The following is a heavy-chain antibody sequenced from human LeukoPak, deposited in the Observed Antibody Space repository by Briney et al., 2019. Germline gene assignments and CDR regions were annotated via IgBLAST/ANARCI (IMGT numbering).Heavy chain of an antibody. CDR1: GFTFSSYA. CDR3: AKSRGYSYGPFDY. D-gene: IGHD5-18*01. CDR2: ISSSGGST. J-gene: IGHJ4*02. Sequence: PGGSLRLSCAASGFTFSSYAMTWVRPAPGKGLEWVSAISSSGGSTYYADSVKGRFTISSDTSKNTLHLQMSSLRAEDTAIYYCAKSRGYSYGPFDYWGQGTLVTVSS. V-gene: IGHV3-23*01.